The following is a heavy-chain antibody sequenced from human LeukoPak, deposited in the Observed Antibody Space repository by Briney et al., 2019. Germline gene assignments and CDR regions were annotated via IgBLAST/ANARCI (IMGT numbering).Heavy chain of an antibody. Sequence: SETLSLTCIVSGVSISDNYWRWLRQPAGKGLEGIGRIYRTGSIHCSPSLKSRVTMSVDTSKHHFSLTLTSVSAADTAVYYCARGGAMTGYYDSWGQGTLVSVSS. CDR3: ARGGAMTGYYDS. D-gene: IGHD3-9*01. CDR2: IYRTGSI. CDR1: GVSISDNY. J-gene: IGHJ5*01. V-gene: IGHV4-4*07.